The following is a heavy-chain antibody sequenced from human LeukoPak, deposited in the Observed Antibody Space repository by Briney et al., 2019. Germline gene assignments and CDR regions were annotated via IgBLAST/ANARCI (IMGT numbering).Heavy chain of an antibody. CDR3: ARGGIVGPTSYFYYGMDV. CDR2: ISYDGSSK. CDR1: GFTFSSYA. V-gene: IGHV3-30-3*01. Sequence: GGSLRLSCAASGFTFSSYAMHWVRQAPGEGLEWVAVISYDGSSKYYADSVKGRVTISRDNSKNTLYLQMNSLRAEDTAVYYCARGGIVGPTSYFYYGMDVWGQGTTVTVSS. D-gene: IGHD1-26*01. J-gene: IGHJ6*02.